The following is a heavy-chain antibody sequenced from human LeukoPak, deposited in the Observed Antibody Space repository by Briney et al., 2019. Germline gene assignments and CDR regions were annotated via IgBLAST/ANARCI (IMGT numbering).Heavy chain of an antibody. CDR3: AKDRGSFLCSGTDCSLD. Sequence: GGSLRLSCAASGFIFSSYGMHWVRQAPGKGLEWVGVISNNGNNKYYVDSVKGRFTFSRDNSKNTLYLEMNSLRAEDTAVYYCAKDRGSFLCSGTDCSLDWGQGTLVTVSS. CDR1: GFIFSSYG. V-gene: IGHV3-30*18. D-gene: IGHD2-2*01. J-gene: IGHJ4*02. CDR2: ISNNGNNK.